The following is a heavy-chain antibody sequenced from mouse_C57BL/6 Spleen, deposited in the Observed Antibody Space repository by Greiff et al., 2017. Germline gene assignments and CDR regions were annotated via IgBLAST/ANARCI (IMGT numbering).Heavy chain of an antibody. J-gene: IGHJ2*01. Sequence: VQRVESGAELVRPGTSVKVSCKASGYAFTNYLIEWVKQRPGQGLEWIGVINPGSGGTNYNEKFKGKATLTADKSSSTAYMQLSSLTSEDSAVYFCARSTHDYWGQGTTLTVSS. CDR1: GYAFTNYL. V-gene: IGHV1-54*01. D-gene: IGHD2-1*01. CDR2: INPGSGGT. CDR3: ARSTHDY.